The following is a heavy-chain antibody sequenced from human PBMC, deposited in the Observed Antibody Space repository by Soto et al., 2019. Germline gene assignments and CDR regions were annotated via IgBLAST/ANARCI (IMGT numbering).Heavy chain of an antibody. CDR1: GGSISSYY. CDR2: IYYSGST. D-gene: IGHD3-3*01. CDR3: ARHQAYYDFWSGYHGAFDI. Sequence: QVQLQEPGPGLVKPSETLSLTCTVSGGSISSYYWSWIRQPPGKGLEWIGYIYYSGSTNYNPSLKSRVTISVDTSKNQFSLKLSSVTAADTAVYYCARHQAYYDFWSGYHGAFDIWGQGTMVTVSS. V-gene: IGHV4-59*08. J-gene: IGHJ3*02.